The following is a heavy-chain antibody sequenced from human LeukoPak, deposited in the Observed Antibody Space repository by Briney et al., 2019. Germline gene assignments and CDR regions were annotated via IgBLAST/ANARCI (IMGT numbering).Heavy chain of an antibody. D-gene: IGHD2-15*01. CDR2: ISYDGSNK. CDR3: ARDNFRRVVVAANPDY. V-gene: IGHV3-30*04. Sequence: GGSLRLSCTASGFTFSSYAMHWVRQAPGKGLEWVAVISYDGSNKYYADSVKGRFTISRDNSKNTLYLQMNSLRAEDTAVYYCARDNFRRVVVAANPDYWGQGTLVTVSS. J-gene: IGHJ4*02. CDR1: GFTFSSYA.